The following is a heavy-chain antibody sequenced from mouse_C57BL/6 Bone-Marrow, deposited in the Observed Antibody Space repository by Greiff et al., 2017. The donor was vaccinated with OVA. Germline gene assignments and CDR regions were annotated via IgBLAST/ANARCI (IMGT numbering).Heavy chain of an antibody. V-gene: IGHV1-69*01. CDR1: GYTFTSYW. Sequence: QVQLQQPGAELVIPGASVKLSCKASGYTFTSYWMHWVKQRPGQGLEWIGEIDPSDSYTNYNQKFKGKSTLTVDKSSSTAYMQLSSLTSEDSAVYYCARNYGFDYWGQGTTLTVSS. D-gene: IGHD2-1*01. CDR2: IDPSDSYT. CDR3: ARNYGFDY. J-gene: IGHJ2*01.